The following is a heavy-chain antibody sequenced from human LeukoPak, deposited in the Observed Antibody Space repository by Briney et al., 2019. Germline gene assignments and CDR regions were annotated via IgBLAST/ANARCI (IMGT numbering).Heavy chain of an antibody. CDR1: GFXFSSYA. CDR3: AKDLGRYRNNYFDY. Sequence: PGGSLRLSCAASGFXFSSYAMSWVRQAPEKGLEWVSTISGSGGGTYYADSVKGRFTISRDDSKNTLYLQMNSLRAEDTAVYYCAKDLGRYRNNYFDYWGQGTLVTVSS. J-gene: IGHJ4*02. D-gene: IGHD1-26*01. CDR2: ISGSGGGT. V-gene: IGHV3-23*01.